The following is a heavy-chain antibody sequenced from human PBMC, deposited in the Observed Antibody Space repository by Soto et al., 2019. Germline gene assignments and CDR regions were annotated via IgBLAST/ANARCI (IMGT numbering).Heavy chain of an antibody. CDR1: GFTFSDYY. V-gene: IGHV3-11*01. CDR3: ARVDFWSGYPPPTGMDV. CDR2: ISSSGSTI. D-gene: IGHD3-3*01. J-gene: IGHJ6*04. Sequence: GGSLRLSCAASGFTFSDYYMSWIRQAPGKGLEWVSYISSSGSTIYYADSVKGRFTISRDNAKNSLYLQMNSLRAEDTAVYYCARVDFWSGYPPPTGMDVWGKGTTVTVSS.